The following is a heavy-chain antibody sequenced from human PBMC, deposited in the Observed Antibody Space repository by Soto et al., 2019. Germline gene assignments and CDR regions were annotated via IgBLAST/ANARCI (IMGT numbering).Heavy chain of an antibody. CDR3: TGRGDSGGYMDY. J-gene: IGHJ4*02. D-gene: IGHD3-22*01. Sequence: PGESLKISCKASGYNFNKYWIGWVRQMPEKGLEWMGIIYPGDSDTRYSPSFQGHVTISADKSINTAYLQWSSLEAADTAMYYCTGRGDSGGYMDYWGQGILVTVSS. CDR2: IYPGDSDT. CDR1: GYNFNKYW. V-gene: IGHV5-51*01.